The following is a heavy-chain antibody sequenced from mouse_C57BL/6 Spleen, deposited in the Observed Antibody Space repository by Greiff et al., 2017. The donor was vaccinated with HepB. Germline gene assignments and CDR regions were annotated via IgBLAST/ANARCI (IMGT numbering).Heavy chain of an antibody. V-gene: IGHV1-26*01. CDR3: TATVVPYYAMDY. J-gene: IGHJ4*01. D-gene: IGHD1-1*01. CDR2: INPNNGGT. Sequence: EVQLQQSGPELVKPGASVKISCKASGYTFTDYYMNWVKQSNGKSLEWIGDINPNNGGTSYNQKFKGKATLTVDKSSSTAYMELRSLTSEDSAVYYCTATVVPYYAMDYWGQGTSVTVSS. CDR1: GYTFTDYY.